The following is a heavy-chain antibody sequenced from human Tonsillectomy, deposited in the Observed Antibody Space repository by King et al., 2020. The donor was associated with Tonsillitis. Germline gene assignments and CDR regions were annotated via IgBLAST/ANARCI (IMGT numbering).Heavy chain of an antibody. CDR3: ARDRNARD. CDR1: GFTFSSYS. Sequence: QLVRSGGGLVQPGGSLRLSCAASGFTFSSYSMNWVRQAPGKGLEWVSYISSSSSTIYYADSVKGRFTISRDNAKNSLYLQMNSLRAEDTAVYYCARDRNARDWGQGTLVTVSS. D-gene: IGHD1-1*01. CDR2: ISSSSSTI. J-gene: IGHJ4*02. V-gene: IGHV3-48*01.